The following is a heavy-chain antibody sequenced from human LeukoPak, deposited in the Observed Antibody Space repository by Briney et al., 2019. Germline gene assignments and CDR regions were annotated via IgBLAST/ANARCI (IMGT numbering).Heavy chain of an antibody. CDR2: LSGSGDTT. J-gene: IGHJ5*02. Sequence: GGSLRLSCAVSGFTFSSYAMNWVRQAPGKGLEWVSGLSGSGDTTRYAESVKGRFTISRDNSKNTVYLQINSLRAEDTAVYYCAKVGEASSGWYTGWFDPWGQGAPVTVSS. CDR3: AKVGEASSGWYTGWFDP. V-gene: IGHV3-23*01. D-gene: IGHD6-19*01. CDR1: GFTFSSYA.